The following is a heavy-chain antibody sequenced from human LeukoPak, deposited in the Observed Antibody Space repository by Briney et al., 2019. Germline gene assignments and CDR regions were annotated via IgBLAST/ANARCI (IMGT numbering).Heavy chain of an antibody. CDR3: ARGSVRGEFDP. Sequence: PSETLFLTCTVSGGSISNYYWSWIRQPPGKELEWIGYIYYTGSTDYNPSLKSRVTMSVDTSKNQFSLKLSSVTAADTAVYSCARGSVRGEFDPWGQGTLVTVSS. CDR2: IYYTGST. D-gene: IGHD3-10*01. CDR1: GGSISNYY. J-gene: IGHJ5*02. V-gene: IGHV4-59*01.